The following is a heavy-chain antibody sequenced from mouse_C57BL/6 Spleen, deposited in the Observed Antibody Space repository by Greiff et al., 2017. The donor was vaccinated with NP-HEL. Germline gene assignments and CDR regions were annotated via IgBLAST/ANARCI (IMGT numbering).Heavy chain of an antibody. V-gene: IGHV5-9-1*02. D-gene: IGHD2-1*01. CDR2: ISSGGDYI. Sequence: EVHLVESGEGLVKPGGSLKLSCAASGFTFSSYAMSWVRQTPEKRLEWIAYISSGGDYIYYVDTVKGRFTISRDNARNTLYLQMSSLKSEDTAMYYCTRPYGKMAMDYWGQGTSVTVSS. J-gene: IGHJ4*01. CDR3: TRPYGKMAMDY. CDR1: GFTFSSYA.